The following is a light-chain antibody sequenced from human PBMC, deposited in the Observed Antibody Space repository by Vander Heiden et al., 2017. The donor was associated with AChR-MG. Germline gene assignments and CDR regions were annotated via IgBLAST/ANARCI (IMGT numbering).Light chain of an antibody. CDR1: SSDVGSYNR. V-gene: IGLV2-18*01. CDR3: SLYTSSSTWV. Sequence: QSALTQPPSVSGSPGQSVTISCTGTSSDVGSYNRVSWYQQPPGTAPKLMIYEGSNRPSGVPDRFSGSKSGNTASLTISGLQAEDEADYYCSLYTSSSTWVFGGGTKLTVL. CDR2: EGS. J-gene: IGLJ3*02.